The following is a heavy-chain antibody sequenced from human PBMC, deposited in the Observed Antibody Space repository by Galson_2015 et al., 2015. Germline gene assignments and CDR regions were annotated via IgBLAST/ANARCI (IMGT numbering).Heavy chain of an antibody. D-gene: IGHD4-17*01. CDR3: ARIHSYGDYGNAFDI. Sequence: PALVKPTQTLTLTCTFSGFSLSTSGVGVGWIRQPPGKALEWLARIDWDDDKFYSTSLKTRLTISKDTSKNQVVLTMTNMDPVDTATYYCARIHSYGDYGNAFDIWGQGTMVTVSS. J-gene: IGHJ3*02. V-gene: IGHV2-70*04. CDR1: GFSLSTSGVG. CDR2: IDWDDDK.